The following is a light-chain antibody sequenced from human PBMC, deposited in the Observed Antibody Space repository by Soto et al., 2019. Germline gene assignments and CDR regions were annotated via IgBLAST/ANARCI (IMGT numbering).Light chain of an antibody. CDR1: SSDVGGYSY. Sequence: QSVLTQPASVSGSPGQSITISCTGTSSDVGGYSYVSWYQQHPGKDPKLMIYAVTDRPSGVSSRFSGSKSGNTASLTISGLQAEDEADYYCSSYTSSSTLFGTGTKVTVL. CDR3: SSYTSSSTL. J-gene: IGLJ1*01. V-gene: IGLV2-14*01. CDR2: AVT.